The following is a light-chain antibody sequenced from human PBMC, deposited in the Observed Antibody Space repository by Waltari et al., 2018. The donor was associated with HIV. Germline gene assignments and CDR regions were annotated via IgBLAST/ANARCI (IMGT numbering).Light chain of an antibody. CDR2: DVT. J-gene: IGLJ3*02. V-gene: IGLV2-14*03. CDR1: SSDLGGYNY. Sequence: SALPQPASVSGSPGQSITISCTGTSSDLGGYNYFSWYQQHPGKAPKLMMYDVTNRPSGVSNRFSGSKSGNTASLTISGLQVEDEADYYCSSYTSSSTWVFGGGTKLTVL. CDR3: SSYTSSSTWV.